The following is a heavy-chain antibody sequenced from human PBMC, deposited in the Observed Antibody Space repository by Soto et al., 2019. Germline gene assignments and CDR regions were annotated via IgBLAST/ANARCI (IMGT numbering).Heavy chain of an antibody. CDR3: AKDEGSSRPFDH. D-gene: IGHD6-6*01. J-gene: IGHJ4*02. CDR1: GFTFRSYG. Sequence: QVQLVESGGGVVQPGRSLRLSCAASGFTFRSYGMHWVRQAPGKGLEWVAAISYDERNKFYTDSVEGRFTISRDNSKNTLYLQMSSLKPEDTAVYYCAKDEGSSRPFDHWGQGTLVTVSS. V-gene: IGHV3-30*18. CDR2: ISYDERNK.